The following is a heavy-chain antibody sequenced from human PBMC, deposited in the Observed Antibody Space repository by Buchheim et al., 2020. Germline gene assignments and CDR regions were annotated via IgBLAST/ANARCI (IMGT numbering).Heavy chain of an antibody. V-gene: IGHV3-7*01. CDR1: GFTFSSYW. D-gene: IGHD3-3*01. Sequence: EVQLLESGGGLVQPGGSLRLSCAASGFTFSSYWMSWVRQAPGKGLEWVANIKQDGSENYYVDSVKGRFTISRDNAKNSLYLQMNSLRAEDTAVYYCARDILEWEPGLGMDVWGQGTT. J-gene: IGHJ6*02. CDR3: ARDILEWEPGLGMDV. CDR2: IKQDGSEN.